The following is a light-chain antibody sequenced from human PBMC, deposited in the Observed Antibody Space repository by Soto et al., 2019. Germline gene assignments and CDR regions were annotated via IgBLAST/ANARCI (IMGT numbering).Light chain of an antibody. CDR2: EVT. CDR3: RSYTTSAPYV. V-gene: IGLV2-14*01. CDR1: SSDVGAYNF. J-gene: IGLJ1*01. Sequence: QSVLTQPASVSGSPGQSITISCTGTSSDVGAYNFVSWYQHHPGRAPKLIIYEVTIRPSGVSNRFSGSKSGNTASLTISGLQAEDEADYYCRSYTTSAPYVFGSGTKVNVL.